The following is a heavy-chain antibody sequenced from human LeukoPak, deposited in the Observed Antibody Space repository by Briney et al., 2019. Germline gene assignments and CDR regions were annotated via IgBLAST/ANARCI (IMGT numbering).Heavy chain of an antibody. V-gene: IGHV4-34*01. CDR3: ARRRRLRYFDWLSPSYYFDY. CDR1: GGSFSGYY. J-gene: IGHJ4*02. D-gene: IGHD3-9*01. CDR2: INHSGST. Sequence: PSETLSLTCAVYGGSFSGYYWSWIRQPPGKGLEWIGEINHSGSTNYNPSLKSRVTISVDTSKNQFSLKLSSVTAADMAVYYCARRRRLRYFDWLSPSYYFDYWGQGTLVTVSS.